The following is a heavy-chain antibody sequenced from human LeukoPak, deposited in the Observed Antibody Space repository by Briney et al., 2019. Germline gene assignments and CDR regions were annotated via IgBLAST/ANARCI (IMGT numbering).Heavy chain of an antibody. CDR1: GGTFSSYA. Sequence: ASVKVSCKASGGTFSSYAISWVRQARGQGLEWMGGIIPIFGTANYAQKFQGRVTITADKSTSTAYMELSSLRSEDTAVYYCARDLTDYYGSGSSPFDYWGQGTLVTVSS. CDR2: IIPIFGTA. V-gene: IGHV1-69*06. D-gene: IGHD3-10*01. J-gene: IGHJ4*02. CDR3: ARDLTDYYGSGSSPFDY.